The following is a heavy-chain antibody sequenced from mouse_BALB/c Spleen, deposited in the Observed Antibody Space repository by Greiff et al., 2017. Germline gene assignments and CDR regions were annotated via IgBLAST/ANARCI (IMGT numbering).Heavy chain of an antibody. CDR2: IDPSDSYT. CDR3: TRRDSSAFDY. J-gene: IGHJ2*01. D-gene: IGHD3-2*01. Sequence: QLQQPGAELVKPGASVKMSCKASGYTFTSYWMHWVKQRPGQGLEWIGVIDPSDSYTSYNQKFKGKATLTVDTSSSTAYMQLSSLTSEDSAVYYCTRRDSSAFDYWGQGTTLTVSS. V-gene: IGHV1S127*01. CDR1: GYTFTSYW.